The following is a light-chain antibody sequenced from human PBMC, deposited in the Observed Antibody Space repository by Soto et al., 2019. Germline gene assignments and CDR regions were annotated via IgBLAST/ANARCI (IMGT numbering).Light chain of an antibody. Sequence: VVMTQSPATLSVSPGERVTLSCRASQTIANNYVAWYQQKPGQAPRLLIHGASGRAAGIPDRFSGSGSATEFTLTISSLQSGDLAVYYCQQYSSWYTFGQGTKLEIK. CDR1: QTIANN. J-gene: IGKJ2*01. V-gene: IGKV3D-15*01. CDR3: QQYSSWYT. CDR2: GAS.